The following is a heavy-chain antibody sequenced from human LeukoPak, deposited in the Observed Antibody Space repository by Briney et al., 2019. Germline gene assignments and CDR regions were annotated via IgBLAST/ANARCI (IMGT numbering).Heavy chain of an antibody. CDR1: GFTFSSYA. Sequence: GGSLRLSCAASGFTFSSYAMSWVRQAPGKGLEWVSGISGSGGSTYYADSVKGRFTISRDNSKNTLYLQMNSLKIEDTAVYYCTTVGYSRTQQDYWGQGTLVTVSS. J-gene: IGHJ4*02. CDR2: ISGSGGST. V-gene: IGHV3-23*01. D-gene: IGHD6-13*01. CDR3: TTVGYSRTQQDY.